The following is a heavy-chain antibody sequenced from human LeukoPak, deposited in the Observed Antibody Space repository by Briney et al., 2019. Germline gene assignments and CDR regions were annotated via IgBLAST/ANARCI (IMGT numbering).Heavy chain of an antibody. V-gene: IGHV1-69*06. Sequence: ASVKVSCKASGYSFRNFAISWVRQAPGQGLEWIGGIIPMFGTVNYAQKFRGRVTMTADKLTSTAYMELSSLGSDDTAVYYCARGVGHCSNTYCYWANFDFWGQGTLVTVSS. D-gene: IGHD2-2*01. CDR3: ARGVGHCSNTYCYWANFDF. J-gene: IGHJ4*02. CDR1: GYSFRNFA. CDR2: IIPMFGTV.